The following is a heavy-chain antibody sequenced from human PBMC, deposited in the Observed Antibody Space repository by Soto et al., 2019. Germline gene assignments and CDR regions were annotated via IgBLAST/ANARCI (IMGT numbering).Heavy chain of an antibody. D-gene: IGHD6-13*01. CDR1: GYTFTGYY. CDR3: AREATYSSYYYYYGMDV. Sequence: GASVKVSCKASGYTFTGYYMHWVRQAPGQGLEWMGWISPNSGGTNYAQKFQGWVTMTRDTSISTAYMELSRLRSDDTAVYYCAREATYSSYYYYYGMDVWGQGTTVTVSS. V-gene: IGHV1-2*04. CDR2: ISPNSGGT. J-gene: IGHJ6*02.